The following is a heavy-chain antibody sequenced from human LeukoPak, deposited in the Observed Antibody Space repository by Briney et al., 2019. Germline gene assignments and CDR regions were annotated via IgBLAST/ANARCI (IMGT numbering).Heavy chain of an antibody. CDR1: GYTFTGYY. J-gene: IGHJ4*02. Sequence: GASVKVSCKASGYTFTGYYIHWVRQAPGEGLEWMGWTDPKSGDTKYAQKFQGRVTMTRDTSITTAYTELSSLGSDDTAVYYCARGDRYSYGPGDWGQGTLVTVSS. CDR2: TDPKSGDT. CDR3: ARGDRYSYGPGD. V-gene: IGHV1-2*02. D-gene: IGHD5-18*01.